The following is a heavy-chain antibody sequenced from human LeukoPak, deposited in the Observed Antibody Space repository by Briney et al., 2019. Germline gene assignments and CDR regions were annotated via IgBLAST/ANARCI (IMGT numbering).Heavy chain of an antibody. CDR1: GGSFSVYY. V-gene: IGHV4-34*01. D-gene: IGHD3-3*01. CDR2: INHSGST. CDR3: ARSRFSSGFDY. J-gene: IGHJ4*02. Sequence: PSETLSLTCAVYGGSFSVYYWSWIRQPPGKGLEWIGEINHSGSTNYNPSLKSRVTISVDTSKNQFSLKLSSVTAADTAVYYCARSRFSSGFDYWGQGTLVTVSS.